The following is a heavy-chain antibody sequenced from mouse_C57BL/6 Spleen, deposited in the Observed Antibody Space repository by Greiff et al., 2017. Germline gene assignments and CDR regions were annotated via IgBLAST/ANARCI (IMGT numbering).Heavy chain of an antibody. J-gene: IGHJ4*01. CDR1: GYSITSDY. CDR2: ISYSGST. CDR3: ARWGYSNYGYAMDY. V-gene: IGHV3-8*01. Sequence: EVQLQESGPGLAKPSQTLSLTCSVTGYSITSDYWHWIRKFPGNKLEYMGYISYSGSTYYNPSLKSRISITRDTSKNQYYLQLNSVTTEDTATYYCARWGYSNYGYAMDYWGQGTSVTVSS. D-gene: IGHD2-5*01.